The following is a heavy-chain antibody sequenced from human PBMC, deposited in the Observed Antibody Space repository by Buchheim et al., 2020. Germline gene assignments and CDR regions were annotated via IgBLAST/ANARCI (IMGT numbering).Heavy chain of an antibody. J-gene: IGHJ4*02. CDR2: ISSRSSYI. CDR1: GFTFSNNR. Sequence: EVQLVESGGGLVKPGGSLRLSRAASGFTFSNNRLNWVRQAPGKGLEWVSSISSRSSYIYYVDSVKGRFTISRDNAKNSRLLEMNSLGAEDTAVYYCARGGGGLSSWHFDYWGQGTL. D-gene: IGHD6-13*01. V-gene: IGHV3-21*01. CDR3: ARGGGGLSSWHFDY.